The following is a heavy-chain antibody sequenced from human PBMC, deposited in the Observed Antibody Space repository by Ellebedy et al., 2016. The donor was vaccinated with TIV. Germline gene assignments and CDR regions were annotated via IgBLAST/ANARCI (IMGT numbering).Heavy chain of an antibody. CDR1: GFTFSSYS. CDR2: IKQDGSEK. D-gene: IGHD5-24*01. CDR3: ARDSEMATIFNFIRQHFDAFDI. V-gene: IGHV3-7*01. Sequence: GESLKISXAASGFTFSSYSMNWVRQAPGKGLEWVANIKQDGSEKYYVDSVKGRFTISRDNSKNTLYLQMNSLRAEDTAVYYCARDSEMATIFNFIRQHFDAFDIWGQGTMVTVSS. J-gene: IGHJ3*02.